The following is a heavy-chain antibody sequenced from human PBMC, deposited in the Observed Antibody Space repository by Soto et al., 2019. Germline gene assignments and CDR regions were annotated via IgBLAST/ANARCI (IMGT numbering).Heavy chain of an antibody. V-gene: IGHV4-34*01. J-gene: IGHJ4*02. CDR2: INHSGST. D-gene: IGHD6-19*01. CDR3: ARSRIGAVAGTSRIDY. Sequence: QVQLQQWGAGLLKPSETLSLTCAVYGGSFSGYYWSWIRQPPGKGLEWIGEINHSGSTNYNPSLESRVAISVDTSKNQFSLKLCSVTAADTAVDYCARSRIGAVAGTSRIDYWGQGTLVTVSS. CDR1: GGSFSGYY.